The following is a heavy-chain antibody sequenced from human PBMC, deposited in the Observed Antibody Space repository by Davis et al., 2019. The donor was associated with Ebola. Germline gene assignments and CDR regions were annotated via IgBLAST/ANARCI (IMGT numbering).Heavy chain of an antibody. D-gene: IGHD6-13*01. V-gene: IGHV4-38-2*02. Sequence: PSETLSLTCTVSGYSISSGYYWGWIRQPPGKGLEWIGSIYHSGSTNYNPSLKSRVTISVDTSKNQFSLKLSSVTAADTAVYYCARVGEYSSSWRALDYGMDVWGQGTTVTVSS. CDR1: GYSISSGYY. CDR3: ARVGEYSSSWRALDYGMDV. CDR2: IYHSGST. J-gene: IGHJ6*02.